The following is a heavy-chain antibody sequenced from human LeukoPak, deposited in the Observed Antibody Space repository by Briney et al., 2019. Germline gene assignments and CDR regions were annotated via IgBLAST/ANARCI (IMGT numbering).Heavy chain of an antibody. J-gene: IGHJ4*02. CDR2: IYTSGST. Sequence: TSETLSLTCTVSGGSMSSYYWSWIRQPAGKGLEWIGRIYTSGSTNYNPSLKSRVTMSVDTSKNQFSLKLSSVTAADTAVYYCARVETTDTDIVVVPAATWGQGTLVTVSS. D-gene: IGHD2-2*01. CDR3: ARVETTDTDIVVVPAAT. CDR1: GGSMSSYY. V-gene: IGHV4-4*07.